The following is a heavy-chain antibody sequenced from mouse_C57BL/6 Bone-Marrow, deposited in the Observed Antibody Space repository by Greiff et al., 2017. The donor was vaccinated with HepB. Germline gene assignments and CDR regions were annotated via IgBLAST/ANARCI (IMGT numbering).Heavy chain of an antibody. Sequence: QVHVKQPGAELVKPGASVKMSCKASGYTFTSYWITWVKQRPGQGLEWIGDIYPGSGSTNYNEKFKSKATLTVDTSSSTAYMQLSSLTSEDSAVYYCARDAYYGSSYGWYFDVWGTGTTVTVSS. CDR3: ARDAYYGSSYGWYFDV. CDR1: GYTFTSYW. D-gene: IGHD1-1*01. CDR2: IYPGSGST. J-gene: IGHJ1*03. V-gene: IGHV1-55*01.